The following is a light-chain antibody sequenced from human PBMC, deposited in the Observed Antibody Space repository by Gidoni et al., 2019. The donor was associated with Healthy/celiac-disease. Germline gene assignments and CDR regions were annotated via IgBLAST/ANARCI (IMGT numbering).Light chain of an antibody. CDR2: KAS. CDR1: QSISSW. Sequence: DIQMTQSPSTLSASVGDRVTITCRASQSISSWLAWYQQKPGKAPKRLIYKASSLESGVPSRFSGSGSGTEFTLTISSLHPDDFATYYCQQYNSYPWTFGQGTKVEIK. V-gene: IGKV1-5*03. CDR3: QQYNSYPWT. J-gene: IGKJ1*01.